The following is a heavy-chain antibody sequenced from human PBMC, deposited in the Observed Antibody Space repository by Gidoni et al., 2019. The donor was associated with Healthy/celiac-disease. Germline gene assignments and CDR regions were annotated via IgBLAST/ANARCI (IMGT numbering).Heavy chain of an antibody. CDR2: IYPGDSDT. CDR3: ARYTYSSSWSVWFDP. D-gene: IGHD6-13*01. Sequence: EVQLVQSGAEVKKPGASMKISCKGSGYSFTSYWIGWVRQMPGKGLEWMGIIYPGDSDTRYSPSFQGQVTISADKSISTAYLQWSSLKASDTAMYYCARYTYSSSWSVWFDPWGQGTLVTVSS. V-gene: IGHV5-51*01. J-gene: IGHJ5*02. CDR1: GYSFTSYW.